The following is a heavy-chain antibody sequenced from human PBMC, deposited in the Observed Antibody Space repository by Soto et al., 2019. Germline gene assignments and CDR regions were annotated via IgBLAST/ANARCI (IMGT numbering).Heavy chain of an antibody. CDR2: IIPSFGTA. CDR1: EGPFASYA. D-gene: IGHD3-22*01. Sequence: GASVKVSCKASEGPFASYATSWVRQPPGKGFEWTGGIIPSFGTANYAQKFQGRVTITADESTSTAYMELSSLRSEDTAVYYCARDYYDSSGYYYYFDYWGQGTLDTVSS. J-gene: IGHJ4*02. V-gene: IGHV1-69*13. CDR3: ARDYYDSSGYYYYFDY.